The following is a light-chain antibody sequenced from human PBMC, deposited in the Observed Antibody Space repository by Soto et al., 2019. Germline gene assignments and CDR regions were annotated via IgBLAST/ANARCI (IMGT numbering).Light chain of an antibody. Sequence: EIVLTQSPGTLSLSPGERATLSCRASQSVSSSYLAWYQQKPGQAPRLLIYGASSRATGIPDRFSGSGSGTDFTLSISRMEPEDFAVYYCQQYGSSSWTVGQVTKVDSK. J-gene: IGKJ1*01. CDR1: QSVSSSY. CDR3: QQYGSSSWT. V-gene: IGKV3-20*01. CDR2: GAS.